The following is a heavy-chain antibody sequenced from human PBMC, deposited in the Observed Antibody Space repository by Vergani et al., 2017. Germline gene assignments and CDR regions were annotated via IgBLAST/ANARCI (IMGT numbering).Heavy chain of an antibody. Sequence: QLPLQQWCSGLLKPSETLSLTCAVYGGSFSGYYWSWIRPPPGKVLAGVGKINHRVVTHYNTSLKSRVTISVETSKNQFSLKLSSVTAADTAVYYCARGRPPFYLMVYAIRSDAFDIWGQGTMVTVSS. D-gene: IGHD2-8*01. V-gene: IGHV4-34*01. CDR3: ARGRPPFYLMVYAIRSDAFDI. CDR2: INHRVVT. J-gene: IGHJ3*02. CDR1: GGSFSGYY.